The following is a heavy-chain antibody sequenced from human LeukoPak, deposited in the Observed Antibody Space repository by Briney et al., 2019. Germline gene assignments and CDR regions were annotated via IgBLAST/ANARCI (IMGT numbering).Heavy chain of an antibody. J-gene: IGHJ5*02. Sequence: ASVKVSCKASGYTFTSYDINWVRQATGQGLEWMGWMNPNSGNTGYAQKFQGRVTITRNTSISTAYMELSSLRSEDTAVYYCARDQSLVGDYWFDPWGQGTLVTVSS. D-gene: IGHD4-17*01. CDR2: MNPNSGNT. CDR3: ARDQSLVGDYWFDP. V-gene: IGHV1-8*03. CDR1: GYTFTSYD.